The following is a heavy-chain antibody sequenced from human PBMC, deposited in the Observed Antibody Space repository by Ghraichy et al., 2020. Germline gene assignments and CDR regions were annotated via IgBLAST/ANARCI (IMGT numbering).Heavy chain of an antibody. Sequence: GGSLRLSCVGSEFTFSSYSMNWVRQAPGKGLEWVSYITSSSRFISYADSVKGRFTVSRDNDQNSLYLQMKSLRDEDTAVYYCARGSTVVRYYYYDGMDVWGQGTTVTVSS. CDR3: ARGSTVVRYYYYDGMDV. J-gene: IGHJ6*02. D-gene: IGHD4-23*01. CDR2: ITSSSRFI. CDR1: EFTFSSYS. V-gene: IGHV3-48*02.